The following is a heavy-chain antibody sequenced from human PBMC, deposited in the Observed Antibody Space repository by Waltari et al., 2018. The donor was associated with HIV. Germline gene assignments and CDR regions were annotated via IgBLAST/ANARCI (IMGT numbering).Heavy chain of an antibody. CDR1: GYTFTSYG. CDR2: ISAYNGNT. CDR3: ARDNGYCSGGSCAGKFDY. Sequence: QVQLVQSGAEVKKPGASVKVSCKASGYTFTSYGISSVRQAPGQGLEWMGWISAYNGNTNYAQKLQGRVTMTTDTSTSTAYMELRSLRSDDTAVYYCARDNGYCSGGSCAGKFDYWGQGTLVTVSS. V-gene: IGHV1-18*01. J-gene: IGHJ4*02. D-gene: IGHD2-15*01.